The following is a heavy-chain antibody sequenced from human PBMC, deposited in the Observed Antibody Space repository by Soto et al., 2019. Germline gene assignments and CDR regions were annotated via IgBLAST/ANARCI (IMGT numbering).Heavy chain of an antibody. V-gene: IGHV1-8*01. CDR3: AREVVETSSLWLDP. D-gene: IGHD6-6*01. J-gene: IGHJ5*02. Sequence: GASVKVSCKASGYTFTNNDINWVQQAPGQGLEWIRWMNTNTNTTDSAEVFEGRVSLTWDTSISTAYMQLNSLKIDDTAVYYCAREVVETSSLWLDPWGQGTLVTVSS. CDR1: GYTFTNND. CDR2: MNTNTNTT.